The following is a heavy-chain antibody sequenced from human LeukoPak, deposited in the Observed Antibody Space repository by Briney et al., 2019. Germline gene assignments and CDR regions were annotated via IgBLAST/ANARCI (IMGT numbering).Heavy chain of an antibody. V-gene: IGHV3-23*01. D-gene: IGHD4-11*01. J-gene: IGHJ4*02. Sequence: GGSLSLSCAASGFPFSSYAMTWAPQAPGKGLEWVSSVNGSGGSAQYVDSVKGRFTISRDNSKNTLYLQMNSLRGEDTAVYYCARGGPTPFYFDYWGQGTLVTVSS. CDR2: VNGSGGSA. CDR1: GFPFSSYA. CDR3: ARGGPTPFYFDY.